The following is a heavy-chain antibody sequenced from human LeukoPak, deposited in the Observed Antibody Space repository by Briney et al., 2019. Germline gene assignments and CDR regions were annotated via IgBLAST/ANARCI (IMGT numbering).Heavy chain of an antibody. CDR2: ISAYNGNT. J-gene: IGHJ4*02. Sequence: ASVKVSCKASGYTFTNYDINWVRQAPGQGLEWMGWISAYNGNTNYAQKLQGRVTMTTDTSTSTAYMELRSLRSDDTAVYYCAREFTMVRGATTTFDYWGQGTLVTVSS. CDR1: GYTFTNYD. V-gene: IGHV1-18*01. CDR3: AREFTMVRGATTTFDY. D-gene: IGHD3-10*01.